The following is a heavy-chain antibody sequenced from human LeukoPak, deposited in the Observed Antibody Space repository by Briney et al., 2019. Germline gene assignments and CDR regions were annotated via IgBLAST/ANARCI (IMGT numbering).Heavy chain of an antibody. J-gene: IGHJ6*03. D-gene: IGHD2-15*01. CDR3: ARSLDSTAAYYYYMDV. CDR2: IYYSGST. V-gene: IGHV4-39*07. Sequence: PSETLSLTCTVSGGSINSSSYYWGWVRQPPGKGLEWIGSIYYSGSTYYNPSLKSRVTISVDTSKNQFSLKLSSVTAADTAVYYCARSLDSTAAYYYYMDVWGKGTTVTVSS. CDR1: GGSINSSSYY.